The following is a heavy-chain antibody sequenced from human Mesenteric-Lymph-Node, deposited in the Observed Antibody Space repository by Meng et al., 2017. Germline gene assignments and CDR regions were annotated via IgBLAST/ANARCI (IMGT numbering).Heavy chain of an antibody. CDR2: ISWDGGST. D-gene: IGHD6-13*01. CDR3: AKDHSSSWLGAFDI. Sequence: GGSLRLSCAASGFTFDDYTMHWVRQAPGKGLEWVSLISWDGGSTYYADSVKGRFTISRDNSKNSLYLQMNSLRTEDTALYYCAKDHSSSWLGAFDIWGQGTMVTVSS. V-gene: IGHV3-43*01. J-gene: IGHJ3*02. CDR1: GFTFDDYT.